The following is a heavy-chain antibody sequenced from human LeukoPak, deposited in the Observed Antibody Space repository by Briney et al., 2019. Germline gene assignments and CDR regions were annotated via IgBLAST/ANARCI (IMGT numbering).Heavy chain of an antibody. CDR3: ARRGRVAARGRDYYYYGMDV. CDR1: GGSISSCGYS. D-gene: IGHD6-25*01. V-gene: IGHV4-30-2*01. J-gene: IGHJ6*02. CDR2: IYHSGST. Sequence: PSQTLSLTCDVSGGSISSCGYSWSWIRQPPGKGLEWIGYIYHSGSTYYNQSLKSRVTISVDRSNNQFSVKLSSVTAADTAVYYCARRGRVAARGRDYYYYGMDVWGQGTTVTVSS.